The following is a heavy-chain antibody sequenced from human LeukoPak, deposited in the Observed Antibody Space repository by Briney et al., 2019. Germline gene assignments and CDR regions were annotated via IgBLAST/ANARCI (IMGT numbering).Heavy chain of an antibody. CDR2: IYYGGST. D-gene: IGHD5-24*01. V-gene: IGHV4-31*03. Sequence: SETLSLTCTVSGGSISSGGYYWSWIRQHPGKGLEWIGYIYYGGSTYYNPSLKSRVTISVDTSKNQFSLKLSSVTAADTAVYYCARWLQPYYFDYWGQGTLVTVSS. J-gene: IGHJ4*02. CDR3: ARWLQPYYFDY. CDR1: GGSISSGGYY.